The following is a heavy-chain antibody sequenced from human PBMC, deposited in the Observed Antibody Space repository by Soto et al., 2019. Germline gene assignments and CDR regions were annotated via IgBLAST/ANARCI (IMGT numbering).Heavy chain of an antibody. CDR2: INPITGGT. CDR1: GYTFTSYY. V-gene: IGHV1-2*02. CDR3: ARNFSDSSGYTRCFDY. Sequence: GASVKVSCKASGYTFTSYYIHWVRQAPGQGLEWMGWINPITGGTNYAPKFQGRVTMTRDTSITTAYMELSRLRSDDTAVYYCARNFSDSSGYTRCFDYWGQGTLVTVSS. J-gene: IGHJ4*02. D-gene: IGHD3-22*01.